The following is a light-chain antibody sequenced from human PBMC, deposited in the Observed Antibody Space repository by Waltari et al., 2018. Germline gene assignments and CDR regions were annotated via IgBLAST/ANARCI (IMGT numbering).Light chain of an antibody. CDR1: SSDVGGYNY. J-gene: IGLJ1*01. Sequence: QSALTQPASVSGSPGQSITISCTGTSSDVGGYNYVSWYQQHPGKAPKLMIYDVSKRPSGVSNRFSGSKPGNTASVTISGLQAEDEADYYCSSYTSSSPLYVFGTGTKVTVL. CDR3: SSYTSSSPLYV. V-gene: IGLV2-14*01. CDR2: DVS.